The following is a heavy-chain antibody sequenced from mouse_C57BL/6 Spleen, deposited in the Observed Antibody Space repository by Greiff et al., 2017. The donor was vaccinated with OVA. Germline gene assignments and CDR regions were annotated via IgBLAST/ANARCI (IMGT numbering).Heavy chain of an antibody. CDR3: ARSGGNYPYYAMDY. V-gene: IGHV5-17*01. J-gene: IGHJ4*01. D-gene: IGHD2-1*01. CDR2: ISSGSSTI. Sequence: EVQLVESGGSLVKPGGSLKLSCAASGFTFSDYGMHWVRQAPEKGLEWVAYISSGSSTIYYADTVKGRFTISRDNAKNTLFLQMTSLRSEDTAMYYCARSGGNYPYYAMDYWGQGTSVTVSS. CDR1: GFTFSDYG.